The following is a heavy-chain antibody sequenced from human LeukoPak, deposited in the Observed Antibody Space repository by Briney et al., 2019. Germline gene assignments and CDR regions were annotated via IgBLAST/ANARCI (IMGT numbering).Heavy chain of an antibody. CDR3: ARAGMATTREYYFDY. V-gene: IGHV3-23*01. D-gene: IGHD5-12*01. CDR2: ISGSGGNT. Sequence: QPGGSLRLSCAASGFTFSSYAMTWVRQAPGKGLEWVSVISGSGGNTYYADFVKGRFTLSRDNSKNTLYLQMNSLRAEDTAVYYCARAGMATTREYYFDYWGQGTLVTVSS. J-gene: IGHJ4*02. CDR1: GFTFSSYA.